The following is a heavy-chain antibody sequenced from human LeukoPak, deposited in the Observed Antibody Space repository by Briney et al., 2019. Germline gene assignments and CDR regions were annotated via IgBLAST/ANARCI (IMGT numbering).Heavy chain of an antibody. V-gene: IGHV4-59*01. D-gene: IGHD3-9*01. CDR3: ASGILTGLDYFDY. CDR2: IYYSGST. CDR1: GGSISSYH. Sequence: PSQTLSLTCAVSGGSISSYHWSWIRQPPGKGLEWIGYIYYSGSTNHNPSLKSRVTISVDTSKNQFSLKLSSVTAADTAVYYCASGILTGLDYFDYWGQGTLVTVSS. J-gene: IGHJ4*02.